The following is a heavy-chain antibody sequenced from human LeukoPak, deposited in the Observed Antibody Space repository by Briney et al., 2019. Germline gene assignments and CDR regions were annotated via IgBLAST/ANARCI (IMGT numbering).Heavy chain of an antibody. V-gene: IGHV4-4*02. J-gene: IGHJ4*02. CDR3: ARRIYGGGEKDYFDY. CDR1: GGSISSSNW. D-gene: IGHD2-15*01. Sequence: KPSGTLSLTCAVSGGSISSSNWWSWVRQPPGKGLEWIGEIYHSGSTNYNPSLKSRVTISVDTSKNQFSLKLSSVTAADTAVYYCARRIYGGGEKDYFDYWGQGTLVTVSS. CDR2: IYHSGST.